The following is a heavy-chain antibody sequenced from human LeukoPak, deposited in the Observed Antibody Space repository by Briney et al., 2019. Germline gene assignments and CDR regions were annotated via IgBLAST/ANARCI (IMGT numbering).Heavy chain of an antibody. CDR3: ARALYCSSTSCYYYYGMDV. CDR2: IIPILGIA. J-gene: IGHJ6*02. D-gene: IGHD2-2*01. Sequence: SVKVSCKASGGTFSNYTISWVRQAPGQGLEWMGRIIPILGIANYAQKFQGRVTITADKSTSTAYMELSSLRSEDTAVYYCARALYCSSTSCYYYYGMDVWGQGTTVTVSS. CDR1: GGTFSNYT. V-gene: IGHV1-69*02.